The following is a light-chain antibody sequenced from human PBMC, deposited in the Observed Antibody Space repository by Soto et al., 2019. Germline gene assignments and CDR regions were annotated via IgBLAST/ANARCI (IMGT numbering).Light chain of an antibody. J-gene: IGKJ5*01. V-gene: IGKV1-5*03. CDR1: QTISSW. CDR2: KSS. CDR3: QQYQTYAT. Sequence: DIQMTQSPSTLSGSVGDRITITCRASQTISSWLAWYQQKPGKAPKLLIYKSSTLKSGVPSSFSGSGSGTEFTLTISSLQPDDFATYYCQQYQTYATFGQGKRREIK.